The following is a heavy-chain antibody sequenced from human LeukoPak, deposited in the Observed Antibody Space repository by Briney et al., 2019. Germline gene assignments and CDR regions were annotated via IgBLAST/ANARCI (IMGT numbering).Heavy chain of an antibody. Sequence: SETLYLTCTVSGGSISSYYWSWIRQPAGKGLEWIGRIYTSGSTNYNPSLKSRVTMSVDTSKNQFPLKLSSVTAADTAVYYCARGVVRGVPFDYWGQGTLVTVSS. CDR2: IYTSGST. J-gene: IGHJ4*02. D-gene: IGHD3-10*01. CDR3: ARGVVRGVPFDY. CDR1: GGSISSYY. V-gene: IGHV4-4*07.